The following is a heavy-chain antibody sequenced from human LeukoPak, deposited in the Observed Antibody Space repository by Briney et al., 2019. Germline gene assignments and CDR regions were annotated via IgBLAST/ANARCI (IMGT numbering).Heavy chain of an antibody. D-gene: IGHD5-18*01. CDR2: IWYDGSNK. CDR3: ARDFSEWGYSYGYTDY. J-gene: IGHJ4*02. Sequence: GRSLRLSCAASGFTFSSYGMHWVRQAPGKGLEWVAVIWYDGSNKYYADSVKGRFTISRDNSKNTLYLQMNSLRAEDTAVYYCARDFSEWGYSYGYTDYWGQGTLVTVSS. CDR1: GFTFSSYG. V-gene: IGHV3-33*01.